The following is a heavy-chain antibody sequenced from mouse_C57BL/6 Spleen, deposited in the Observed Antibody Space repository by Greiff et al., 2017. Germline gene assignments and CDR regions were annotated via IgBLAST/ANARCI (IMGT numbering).Heavy chain of an antibody. CDR1: GYTFTSYW. Sequence: QVQLQQPGAELVMPGASVKLSCKASGYTFTSYWMHWVKQRPGQGLEWIGEIDPSDSYTNYNQKFKGKSTLTVDKSSSTAYMQLSSLTSEDSAVYYCARRVNWGYAMDYWGQGTSVTVSS. J-gene: IGHJ4*01. CDR3: ARRVNWGYAMDY. V-gene: IGHV1-69*01. D-gene: IGHD4-1*01. CDR2: IDPSDSYT.